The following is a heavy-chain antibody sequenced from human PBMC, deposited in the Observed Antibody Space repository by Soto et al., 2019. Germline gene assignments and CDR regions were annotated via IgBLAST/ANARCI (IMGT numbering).Heavy chain of an antibody. J-gene: IGHJ6*02. D-gene: IGHD3-3*01. CDR2: IWYDGSNT. CDR3: ARDGTIFGVVPTYYYYGMDV. Sequence: QVQLVESGGGVVQPGRSLRLSCAASGFTFSSYGMHWVRQAPGKGLEWVAVIWYDGSNTYYADSVKGRFTISRDNSKNTLYLQMNSLRAEDTAVYYCARDGTIFGVVPTYYYYGMDVWGQGTTVTVSS. CDR1: GFTFSSYG. V-gene: IGHV3-33*01.